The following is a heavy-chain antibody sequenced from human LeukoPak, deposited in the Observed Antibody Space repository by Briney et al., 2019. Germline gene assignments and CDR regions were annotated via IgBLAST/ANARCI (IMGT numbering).Heavy chain of an antibody. CDR2: IKTDGSEK. D-gene: IGHD2-2*01. CDR1: GFTFSSYW. V-gene: IGHV3-7*03. Sequence: GGSLRLSCEASGFTFSSYWMSWVRQAPGKGLEWVANIKTDGSEKYYVDSVKGRFTISRDNAKNSLYLQMNSLRAEDTAVYYCAKSGSTSCSYFDYWGQGTLVTVSS. J-gene: IGHJ4*02. CDR3: AKSGSTSCSYFDY.